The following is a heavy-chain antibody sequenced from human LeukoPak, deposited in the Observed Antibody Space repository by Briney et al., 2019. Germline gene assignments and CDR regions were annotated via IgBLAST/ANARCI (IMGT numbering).Heavy chain of an antibody. D-gene: IGHD5-18*01. J-gene: IGHJ4*02. CDR3: ASGYRFRN. CDR1: GYPFTDYY. Sequence: GASVKVSCKASGYPFTDYYMHWARQAPAQGLEWMGWINPNSGGTDYAQKFQGRVTMTRDTSISTAYMELSRLRYDDTAVYYCASGYRFRNWGQGTLVTVSS. CDR2: INPNSGGT. V-gene: IGHV1-2*02.